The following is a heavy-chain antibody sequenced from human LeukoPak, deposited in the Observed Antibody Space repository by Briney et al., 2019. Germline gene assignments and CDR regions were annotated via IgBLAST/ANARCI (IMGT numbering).Heavy chain of an antibody. D-gene: IGHD6-19*01. CDR3: ASDVGTSGWYTFDY. J-gene: IGHJ4*02. V-gene: IGHV6-1*01. Sequence: SQTLSLTCAISGDSVSSNNVAGNWIRQSPSRGLEWLGRTYYRSKWYNDYAVPMKGRISINPDTSKNQFSLQVNSVAPEDTAVYYCASDVGTSGWYTFDYWGQGTLVTVSS. CDR2: TYYRSKWYN. CDR1: GDSVSSNNVA.